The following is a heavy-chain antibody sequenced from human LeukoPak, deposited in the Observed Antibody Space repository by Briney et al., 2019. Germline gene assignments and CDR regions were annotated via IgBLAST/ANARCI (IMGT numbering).Heavy chain of an antibody. Sequence: VASVTVSCKASGFTFTSSAMQWVRQARGQRLEWIGWIVVGSGNTNYAQKFQERVTITRDMSTSTAYMELSSLRSEDTAVYYCAADLNYYDSSGYRRSFDYWGQGTLVTVSS. V-gene: IGHV1-58*02. D-gene: IGHD3-22*01. CDR1: GFTFTSSA. CDR3: AADLNYYDSSGYRRSFDY. J-gene: IGHJ4*02. CDR2: IVVGSGNT.